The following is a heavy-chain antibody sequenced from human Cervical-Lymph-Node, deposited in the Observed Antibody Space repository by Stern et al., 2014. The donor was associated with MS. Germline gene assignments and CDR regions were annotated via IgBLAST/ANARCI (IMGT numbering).Heavy chain of an antibody. D-gene: IGHD6-13*01. V-gene: IGHV3-33*01. CDR2: IWYDGSKP. CDR1: GFSFSRYA. Sequence: VQLAQSGGGVVQPGRSLRLSCAASGFSFSRYAMHWVRQAPGKGLEWVALIWYDGSKPYYADYVTGRFTISRDNFKNTLYLQMNSLRAEDTAVYYCASAYSSSHYYFDYWGQGTLVTVSS. J-gene: IGHJ4*02. CDR3: ASAYSSSHYYFDY.